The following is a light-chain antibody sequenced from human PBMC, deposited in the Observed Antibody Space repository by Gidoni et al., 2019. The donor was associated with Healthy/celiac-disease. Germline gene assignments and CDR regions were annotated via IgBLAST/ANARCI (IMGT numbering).Light chain of an antibody. Sequence: DIQMTLSPSSLSASVRDRVTITCRASQSISSYLNWYQQKPGKAPKLLIYAASSLQSGVPSRFSGSGSGTDFTLTISSLQPEDFATYYCQQSYSTPPTFGQGTKVEIK. CDR2: AAS. V-gene: IGKV1-39*01. J-gene: IGKJ1*01. CDR1: QSISSY. CDR3: QQSYSTPPT.